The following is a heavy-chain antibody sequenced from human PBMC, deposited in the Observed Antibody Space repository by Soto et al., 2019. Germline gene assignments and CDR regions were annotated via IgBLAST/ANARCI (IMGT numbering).Heavy chain of an antibody. CDR3: AFSPGYNFWSNYQYYYYGLDV. CDR2: ISWDDDK. Sequence: SGPTLVNPTQTLTLTCTFSGFSLNTSGVGVGWIRQPPGKALEWLARISWDDDKRYSPSVKSRLTITKDTPKNQVALTMTNMDPVDTATYYCAFSPGYNFWSNYQYYYYGLDVWGQGTTVTVS. J-gene: IGHJ6*01. D-gene: IGHD3-3*01. V-gene: IGHV2-5*02. CDR1: GFSLNTSGVG.